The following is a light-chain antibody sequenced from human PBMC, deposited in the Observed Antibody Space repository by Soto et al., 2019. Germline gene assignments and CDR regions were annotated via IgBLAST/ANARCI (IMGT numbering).Light chain of an antibody. CDR3: ATWDDSLNGPE. J-gene: IGLJ2*01. CDR2: STN. V-gene: IGLV1-44*01. Sequence: QSVLTQPPSTSGTPGQRVTISCSGSSSNIGSNTVNWYQQVPGTAPKLLIYSTNQRPSGVPDRFSGSKSGTSASLAISGLQSEDEADYYCATWDDSLNGPEFGGGTKLTVL. CDR1: SSNIGSNT.